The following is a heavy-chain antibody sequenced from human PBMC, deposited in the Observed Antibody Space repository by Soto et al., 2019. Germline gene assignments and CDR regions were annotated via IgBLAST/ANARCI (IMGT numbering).Heavy chain of an antibody. D-gene: IGHD6-13*01. V-gene: IGHV4-34*01. CDR1: GGSFRGYY. J-gene: IGHJ5*02. Sequence: SETLSLTCAVYGGSFRGYYWSWIRQPPGKGLEWIGEINHSGSTNYNPSLKSRVTISVDTSKNQFSLKLSSVTAADTAVYYCARVVSWSSSFYGWFDPWGQGTLVTVSS. CDR2: INHSGST. CDR3: ARVVSWSSSFYGWFDP.